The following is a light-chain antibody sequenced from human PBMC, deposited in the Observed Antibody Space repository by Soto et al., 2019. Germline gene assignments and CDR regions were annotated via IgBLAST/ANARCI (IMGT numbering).Light chain of an antibody. CDR1: SNDIGNYNY. V-gene: IGLV2-14*01. CDR3: TSYTVDSTLV. Sequence: QSVLTQPASVSGSPGQSITISCTGTSNDIGNYNYVSWYQQYPGKAPKLLIFEVSNRASGVSNRFSASKSGNTASLTISRLQPEDEADFYCTSYTVDSTLVFGGGTKLTVL. J-gene: IGLJ2*01. CDR2: EVS.